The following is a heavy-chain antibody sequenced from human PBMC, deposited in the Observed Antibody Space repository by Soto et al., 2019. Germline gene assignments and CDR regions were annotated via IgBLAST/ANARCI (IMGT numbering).Heavy chain of an antibody. D-gene: IGHD1-26*01. Sequence: QVQLVQSGAEVKMPGASVKVSCKASGYTFTDYGINWVRQATGQGLEWMGWMNPKSGDTVYAQKFQGRVSMTRATPMSTGHTELNSLRSEDTAGYYCARGGYSVVGATGYWGQGDLVTGSS. CDR3: ARGGYSVVGATGY. CDR1: GYTFTDYG. CDR2: MNPKSGDT. J-gene: IGHJ4*02. V-gene: IGHV1-8*01.